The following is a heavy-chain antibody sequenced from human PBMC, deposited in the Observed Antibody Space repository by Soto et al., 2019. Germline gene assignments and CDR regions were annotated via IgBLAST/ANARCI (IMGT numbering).Heavy chain of an antibody. J-gene: IGHJ4*02. V-gene: IGHV1-69*02. CDR1: GGSFSSYT. CDR2: IIPILNVG. D-gene: IGHD4-17*01. Sequence: QVQLMQSGAEVKKPGSSVKVSCKTSGGSFSSYTVTWVRQAPGQGLEWMGRIIPILNVGIYAQKFQGRVTITADKSTSTAYMELSSLRAEDTAVYYCARVSPRGDVEYWGQGTLVTVSS. CDR3: ARVSPRGDVEY.